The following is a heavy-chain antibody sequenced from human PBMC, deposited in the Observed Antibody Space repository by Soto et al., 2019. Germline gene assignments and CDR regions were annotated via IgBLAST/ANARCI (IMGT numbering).Heavy chain of an antibody. CDR1: GFTFTSYW. J-gene: IGHJ6*02. CDR2: IKGDGSEK. Sequence: GRSLRLSCVASGFTFTSYWMSWVRQAPGKGLEWVANIKGDGSEKRYVDSVKGRLTISRDNAKNSVYLQMNSLRVEDTALYYCGRDEVRNGVGVWGQGTMVTVAS. V-gene: IGHV3-7*01. CDR3: GRDEVRNGVGV.